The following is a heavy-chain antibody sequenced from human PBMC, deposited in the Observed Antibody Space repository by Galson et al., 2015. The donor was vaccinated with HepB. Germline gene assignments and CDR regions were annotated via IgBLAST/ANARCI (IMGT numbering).Heavy chain of an antibody. V-gene: IGHV3-21*01. J-gene: IGHJ3*02. Sequence: LGVAGADSAGTFRSPSMNWAGQAQGEGLGWVAGISNNRSYIYSAAAVRGRLTISRDNAKNSVYSQLNGLRDEDTAIYYCAKDQSVGDGDDAFDIWGQGTMVTVSS. CDR3: AKDQSVGDGDDAFDI. D-gene: IGHD1-26*01. CDR2: ISNNRSYI. CDR1: AGTFRSPS.